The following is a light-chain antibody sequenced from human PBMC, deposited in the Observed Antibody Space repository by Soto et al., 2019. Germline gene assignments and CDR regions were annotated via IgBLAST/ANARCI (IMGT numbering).Light chain of an antibody. Sequence: EILMTQSPSTLSVSAGERATLSCGARQSVSSYLAWYQQKPGQAPRLLIYDASNRATGIPARFSGSGSGTDFTLTISSLAPEDFEVYYCRQRSNWPRTFGQGTKVDIK. CDR1: QSVSSY. CDR2: DAS. J-gene: IGKJ1*01. CDR3: RQRSNWPRT. V-gene: IGKV3-11*01.